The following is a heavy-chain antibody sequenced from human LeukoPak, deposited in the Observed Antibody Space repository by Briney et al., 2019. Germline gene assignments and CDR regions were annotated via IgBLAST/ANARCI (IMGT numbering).Heavy chain of an antibody. J-gene: IGHJ3*02. CDR2: INTNTGNP. CDR3: ARDYGDNSLPFDI. Sequence: GASVKVSCKASGYTFTRYGMNWVRQAPGQGLEWMGWINTNTGNPTYAQGFTGRFVFSLDTSVSTTYLQISSLKAEGTAVYYCARDYGDNSLPFDIWGQGTMVTVSS. V-gene: IGHV7-4-1*02. D-gene: IGHD4-23*01. CDR1: GYTFTRYG.